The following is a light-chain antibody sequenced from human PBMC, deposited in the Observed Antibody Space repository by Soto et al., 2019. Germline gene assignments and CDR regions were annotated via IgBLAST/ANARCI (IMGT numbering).Light chain of an antibody. Sequence: DIQMTQSPSSLSASVGDRVTITCRASERINNYLNWYQQKPGRAPKLLIYKASSLESGVPSRFSGSGSGTEFTLTISSLQPDDFASYFCLQVYSFPRTFGLGTKVDIK. CDR1: ERINNY. CDR3: LQVYSFPRT. V-gene: IGKV1-39*01. CDR2: KAS. J-gene: IGKJ1*01.